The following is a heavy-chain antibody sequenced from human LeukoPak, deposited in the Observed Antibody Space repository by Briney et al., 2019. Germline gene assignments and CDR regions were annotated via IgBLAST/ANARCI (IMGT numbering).Heavy chain of an antibody. CDR1: GFTFSSYA. CDR3: ARDSVPLTITMVRGVISYYYYGMDV. J-gene: IGHJ6*02. D-gene: IGHD3-10*01. Sequence: GGSLRLSCAASGFTFSSYAMSWVRQAPGKGLEWVSAISGSGGSTYYADSVKGRFTISRDNSKNTLYLQMNSLRAEDTAVYYCARDSVPLTITMVRGVISYYYYGMDVWGQGTTVTVSS. CDR2: ISGSGGST. V-gene: IGHV3-23*01.